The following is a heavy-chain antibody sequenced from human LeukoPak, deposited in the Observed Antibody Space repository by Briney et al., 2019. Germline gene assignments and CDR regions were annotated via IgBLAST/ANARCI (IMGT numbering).Heavy chain of an antibody. Sequence: ASVKVSCKASDYTFTSYGISWVRQAPGQGLEWMGWIGAYNGNTNYAQKLQGRVTMTTDTSTSTAYMELRSLRSDDTAVYYCARVRDRRYYGMDVWGQGTTVTVSS. CDR2: IGAYNGNT. J-gene: IGHJ6*02. V-gene: IGHV1-18*01. CDR1: DYTFTSYG. CDR3: ARVRDRRYYGMDV.